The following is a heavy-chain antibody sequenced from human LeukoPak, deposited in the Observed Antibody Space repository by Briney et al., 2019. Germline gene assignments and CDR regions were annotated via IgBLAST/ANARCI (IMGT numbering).Heavy chain of an antibody. D-gene: IGHD3-10*01. J-gene: IGHJ3*02. CDR2: ISYDGSNK. V-gene: IGHV3-30-3*01. CDR3: ARDRLHYGSGWAFDI. CDR1: GFTFSSYW. Sequence: QTGGSLRLSCAASGFTFSSYWMSWVRQAPGKGLEWVAVISYDGSNKYYADSVKGRFTISRDNSKNTLYLQMNSLRAEDTAVYYCARDRLHYGSGWAFDIWGQGTMVTVSS.